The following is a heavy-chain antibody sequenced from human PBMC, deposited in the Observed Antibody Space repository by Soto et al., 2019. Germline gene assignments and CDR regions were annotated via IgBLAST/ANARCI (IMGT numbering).Heavy chain of an antibody. J-gene: IGHJ5*02. V-gene: IGHV2-5*02. CDR2: IYWDDDK. Sequence: QITLKESGPTLVKPTQTVTLTCTFSGFSISTSGVGVGWIRQPPGKALEWLALIYWDDDKRYSPSLKSRLTITKDTSNSQVVLTRTNLDPVDTATYYCAHRRPIAAAGGNWFDPWGQGTLVTVSS. CDR3: AHRRPIAAAGGNWFDP. CDR1: GFSISTSGVG. D-gene: IGHD6-13*01.